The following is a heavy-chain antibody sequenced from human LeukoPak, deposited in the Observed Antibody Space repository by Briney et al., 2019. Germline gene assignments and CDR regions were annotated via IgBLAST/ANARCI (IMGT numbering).Heavy chain of an antibody. Sequence: PGGSLGLSCAASGFTFSSYAMSWVRQAPGKGLEWVATINQNGGVKYYVDSVKGRFTISRDNAKTSLFLQMNSLRIDDTAMYYCTRTVNSASDFWGQGTLVTVSS. CDR3: TRTVNSASDF. CDR1: GFTFSSYA. CDR2: INQNGGVK. V-gene: IGHV3-7*03. J-gene: IGHJ4*02. D-gene: IGHD4-23*01.